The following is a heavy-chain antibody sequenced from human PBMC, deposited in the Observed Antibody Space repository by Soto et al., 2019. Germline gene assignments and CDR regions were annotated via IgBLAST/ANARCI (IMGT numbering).Heavy chain of an antibody. D-gene: IGHD3-16*01. CDR2: ISAYNGNT. J-gene: IGHJ4*02. Sequence: QVQLVQSGAEVKKPGASVKVSCKASGYTFTSYGISWVRQAPGQGLEWMGWISAYNGNTNYAQKLQGRVTMTTDTSTSTAYMELRSLRADDTAVYYCARDTDDYIWGSYRLYYFDYCGQGTLVTVSA. V-gene: IGHV1-18*01. CDR1: GYTFTSYG. CDR3: ARDTDDYIWGSYRLYYFDY.